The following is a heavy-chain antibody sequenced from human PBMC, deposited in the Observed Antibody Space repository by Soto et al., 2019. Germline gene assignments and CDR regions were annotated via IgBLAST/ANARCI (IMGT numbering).Heavy chain of an antibody. D-gene: IGHD3-3*01. Sequence: GESLKISCKGSGYSFAGYWITWVRQKPGKGLEWMGRIDPSDSYTNYSPSFQGHVTISADKSISTAYLQWSSLKASDTAMYYCARHETGFWSGYYNHYWGQGTLVTVSS. CDR3: ARHETGFWSGYYNHY. V-gene: IGHV5-10-1*01. CDR2: IDPSDSYT. J-gene: IGHJ4*02. CDR1: GYSFAGYW.